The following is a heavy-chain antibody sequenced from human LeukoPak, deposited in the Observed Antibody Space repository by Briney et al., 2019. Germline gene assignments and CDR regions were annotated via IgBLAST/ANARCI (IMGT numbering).Heavy chain of an antibody. CDR3: VRAYDY. Sequence: PSETLSLTCTVSGGSVSTDSYYWSWIRQPPGKGLEWIGNIYYRGSTNYNPSLKSRVTISVDTSKNQFSLRLTSVSAADTAVYYCVRAYDYWGQGTLVTVSS. CDR1: GGSVSTDSYY. CDR2: IYYRGST. J-gene: IGHJ4*02. V-gene: IGHV4-61*01.